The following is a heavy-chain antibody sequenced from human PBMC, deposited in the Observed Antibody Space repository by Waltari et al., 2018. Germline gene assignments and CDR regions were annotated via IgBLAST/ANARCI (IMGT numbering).Heavy chain of an antibody. CDR2: INHSGST. J-gene: IGHJ5*02. Sequence: QVQLQQWGAGLLKPSETLSLTCAVYGGSFSGSYWSWLRPPPAKGLGWSGEINHSGSTNYNPSLKSRVTISVDTSKNQFSLKLSSVTAADTAVYYCARGLPSPDYGDYLGTPWPLDPWGQGTLVTVSS. D-gene: IGHD4-17*01. V-gene: IGHV4-34*01. CDR3: ARGLPSPDYGDYLGTPWPLDP. CDR1: GGSFSGSY.